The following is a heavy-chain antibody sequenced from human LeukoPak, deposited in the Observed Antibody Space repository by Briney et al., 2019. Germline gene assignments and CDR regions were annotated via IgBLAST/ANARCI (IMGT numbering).Heavy chain of an antibody. V-gene: IGHV4-61*01. D-gene: IGHD2-2*01. CDR1: GGSISSSSYY. CDR2: IYYSGST. J-gene: IGHJ6*03. Sequence: SETLSLTCTVSGGSISSSSYYWSWIRQPPGKGLEWIGYIYYSGSTNYNPSLKSRVTISVDTSKNQFSLKLSSVTAADTAVYYCARESRYQPKYYYYMDVWGKGTTVTISS. CDR3: ARESRYQPKYYYYMDV.